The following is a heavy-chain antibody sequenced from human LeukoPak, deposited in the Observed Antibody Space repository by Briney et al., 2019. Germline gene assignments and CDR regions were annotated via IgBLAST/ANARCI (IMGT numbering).Heavy chain of an antibody. Sequence: ASVKDSLKSSLYTFPGYYMHWVRQAPGQERAWMGCINPNSGGTNYTQKFQGRVTMTKDTSISTAYMELSRLRSDDRDVYYCARSPRVTRVSYDFRDVWGKETRDPVS. D-gene: IGHD5-18*01. J-gene: IGHJ6*03. V-gene: IGHV1-2*02. CDR3: ARSPRVTRVSYDFRDV. CDR1: LYTFPGYY. CDR2: INPNSGGT.